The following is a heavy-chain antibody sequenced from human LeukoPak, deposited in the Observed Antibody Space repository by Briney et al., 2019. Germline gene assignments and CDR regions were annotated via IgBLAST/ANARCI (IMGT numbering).Heavy chain of an antibody. CDR1: GGSFSGYY. V-gene: IGHV4-34*01. Sequence: SETLSLTCAVYGGSFSGYYWSWIRQPPGKGLEWIGEINHSGSTNYNPSLKSRVTISVDTSKNQFSLKLSSVTAADTAVYYCARPVGATYFDYWGQGPRSPSPQ. J-gene: IGHJ4*02. CDR3: ARPVGATYFDY. D-gene: IGHD1-26*01. CDR2: INHSGST.